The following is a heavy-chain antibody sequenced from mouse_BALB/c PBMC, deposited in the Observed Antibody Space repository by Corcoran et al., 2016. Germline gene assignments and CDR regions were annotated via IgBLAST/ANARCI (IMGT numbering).Heavy chain of an antibody. CDR2: IKPNNGGT. D-gene: IGHD2-4*01. Sequence: EIRLRESGPELGNPGASVKISGKTSRDTFTLYTMHWVEKIHGKSLKSFGGIKPNNGGTSYNQKFKGKVTLTVDKSCSTAYMELRSLTSEDSAVYYCASSYDYEFLYSNDYCGQGPSVAVS. J-gene: IGHJ4*01. V-gene: IGHV1-22*01. CDR3: ASSYDYEFLYSNDY. CDR1: RDTFTLYT.